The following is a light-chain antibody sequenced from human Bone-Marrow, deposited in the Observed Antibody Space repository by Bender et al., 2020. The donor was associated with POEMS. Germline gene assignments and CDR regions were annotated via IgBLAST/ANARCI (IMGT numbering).Light chain of an antibody. CDR2: RNN. CDR3: VAWDASLNGWV. Sequence: QSALTQPPSASGTPGQKVTISCSGSSSTIGISYVFWYQQLPGTAPKLLIYRNNERPSGVPDRFSGSKSGTSASLAITGLQSDDEAIYFCVAWDASLNGWVFGGGTKLTVL. V-gene: IGLV1-47*01. CDR1: SSTIGISY. J-gene: IGLJ3*02.